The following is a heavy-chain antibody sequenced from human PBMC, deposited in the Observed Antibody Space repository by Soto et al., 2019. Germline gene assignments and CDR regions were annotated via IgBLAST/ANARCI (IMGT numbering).Heavy chain of an antibody. CDR2: LTGSGVST. Sequence: GVLRLSCAASGFTFSNYAMSWVRQAPGKGLEWVSGLTGSGVSTYYADSVKGRFTISRDNSRNMLYLQMNSLRAEDTAVYYCAKVRYSGNYYDYWGLGTLVTVSS. CDR1: GFTFSNYA. V-gene: IGHV3-23*01. J-gene: IGHJ4*02. D-gene: IGHD1-26*01. CDR3: AKVRYSGNYYDY.